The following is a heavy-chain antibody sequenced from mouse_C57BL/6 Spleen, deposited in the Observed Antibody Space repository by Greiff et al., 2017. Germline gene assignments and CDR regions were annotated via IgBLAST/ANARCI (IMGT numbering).Heavy chain of an antibody. CDR1: GFNIKDDY. Sequence: VQLQQSGAELVRPGASVKLSCTASGFNIKDDYMHWVKQRPEQGLEWIGWIDPENGDTEYASKFQGKATITADTSSNTAYLQLSSLTSEDTAVYYCTLITTVVRAYWGQGTLVTVSA. CDR3: TLITTVVRAY. J-gene: IGHJ3*01. V-gene: IGHV14-4*01. D-gene: IGHD1-1*01. CDR2: IDPENGDT.